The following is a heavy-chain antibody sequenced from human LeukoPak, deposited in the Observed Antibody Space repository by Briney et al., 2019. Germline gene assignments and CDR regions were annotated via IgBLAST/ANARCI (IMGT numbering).Heavy chain of an antibody. D-gene: IGHD6-19*01. CDR1: GFTFSSYA. V-gene: IGHV3-30*04. CDR3: ATKYSTGWYIDY. Sequence: GGSLRLSCAASGFTFSSYAMHWVRQAPGKGLEWVAVISYDGSNKYYARSVKGRFTISRDNSRYTLYLQMNSLRTEDTAVYYCATKYSTGWYIDYWGQGTLVTVSS. J-gene: IGHJ4*02. CDR2: ISYDGSNK.